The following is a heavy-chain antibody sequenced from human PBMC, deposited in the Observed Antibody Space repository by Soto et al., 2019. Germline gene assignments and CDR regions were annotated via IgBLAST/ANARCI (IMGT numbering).Heavy chain of an antibody. CDR2: ISYDGSNK. V-gene: IGHV3-30-3*02. Sequence: GGSLRLSCAASGFTFSSYAMHWVRQAPGKGLEWVAVISYDGSNKYYADSVKGRFTISRDNSKNTLYLQMNSLRAEDTAVYYCAKPGRGITMVRGVITENYYYYYGMDVWGQGTTVTVSS. CDR1: GFTFSSYA. D-gene: IGHD3-10*01. J-gene: IGHJ6*02. CDR3: AKPGRGITMVRGVITENYYYYYGMDV.